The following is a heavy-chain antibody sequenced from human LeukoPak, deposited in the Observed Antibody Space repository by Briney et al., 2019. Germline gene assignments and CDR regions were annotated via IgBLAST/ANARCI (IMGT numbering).Heavy chain of an antibody. D-gene: IGHD3-9*01. J-gene: IGHJ4*02. CDR1: GGSFSGYY. Sequence: SETLSLTCAVYGGSFSGYYWSWIRQPPGKGLEWIGEINHSGSTNYNRSLKSRVTISVDTSKNQFSLKLSSVTAADTAVYYCASRTKLRYFDWLLPTGDYWGQGTLVTVSS. V-gene: IGHV4-34*01. CDR3: ASRTKLRYFDWLLPTGDY. CDR2: INHSGST.